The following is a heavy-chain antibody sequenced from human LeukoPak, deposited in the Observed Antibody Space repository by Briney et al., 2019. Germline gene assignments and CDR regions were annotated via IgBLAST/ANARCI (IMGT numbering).Heavy chain of an antibody. V-gene: IGHV3-7*01. J-gene: IGHJ3*02. CDR2: INEDGSVQ. D-gene: IGHD4-17*01. Sequence: PGGSLRLSCVASGVSFSNSWMSWVRQSPGKGLEWVANINEDGSVQVYVDSVKGRFTISRDNSQDSLYLQMNSLRVEDTAVYYCARHPYGGYFGAFDIWGQGTVVTVSS. CDR3: ARHPYGGYFGAFDI. CDR1: GVSFSNSW.